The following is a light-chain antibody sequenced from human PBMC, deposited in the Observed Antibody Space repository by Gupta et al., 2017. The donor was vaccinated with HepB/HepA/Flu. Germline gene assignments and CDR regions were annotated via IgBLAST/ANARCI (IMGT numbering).Light chain of an antibody. Sequence: VLTHSPGSLSLSPGEIVTLACRASQSVSITYLAWYQHKPGQAPSIIIYGAASRATDSPDRFTGSGSGTDFTITIRRLEAEDFAVYYFQQYIISQDTFGQGTKLEIK. CDR3: QQYIISQDT. CDR1: QSVSITY. CDR2: GAA. J-gene: IGKJ2*01. V-gene: IGKV3-20*01.